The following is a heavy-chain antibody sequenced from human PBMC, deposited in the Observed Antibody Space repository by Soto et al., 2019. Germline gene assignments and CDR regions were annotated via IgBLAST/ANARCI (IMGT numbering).Heavy chain of an antibody. V-gene: IGHV4-30-4*01. D-gene: IGHD3-3*02. CDR2: INYSGRT. CDR3: ARFSTLGKDYGVDV. J-gene: IGHJ6*02. Sequence: QVQLQESGPGLVKPSQTLSLTCSVSSGSISSSDYYWSLIRQPPGKGLEWIGYINYSGRTYYKPSLKSRVSISIDTSKNQFSLRLTSVTAADTAVYFCARFSTLGKDYGVDVWSQGTTVTVSS. CDR1: SGSISSSDYY.